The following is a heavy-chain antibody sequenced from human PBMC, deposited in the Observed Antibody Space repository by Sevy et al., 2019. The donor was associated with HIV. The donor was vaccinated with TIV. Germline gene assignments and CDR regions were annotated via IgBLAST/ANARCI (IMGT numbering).Heavy chain of an antibody. V-gene: IGHV3-21*01. J-gene: IGHJ6*02. CDR2: ISSSSSYI. Sequence: GGSLRLSCAASGLTFSSYSMNWVRQAPGKGLEWVSSISSSSSYIYYADSVKGRFTISRDNAKNSLYLQMNSLRAEDTAVYYCAREGSYYDFWSGYSGYYYYGMDVWGQGTTVTVSS. CDR3: AREGSYYDFWSGYSGYYYYGMDV. D-gene: IGHD3-3*01. CDR1: GLTFSSYS.